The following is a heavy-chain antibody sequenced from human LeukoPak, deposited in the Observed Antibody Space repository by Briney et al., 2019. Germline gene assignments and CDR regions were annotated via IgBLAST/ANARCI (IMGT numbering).Heavy chain of an antibody. CDR1: GASISSGGYY. D-gene: IGHD6-13*01. CDR3: ARRSSSNWGWFDP. CDR2: SYYSGST. J-gene: IGHJ5*01. V-gene: IGHV4-31*03. Sequence: SQTLSLTCTVSGASISSGGYYRSWIRQHPGKGLEWFGYSYYSGSTYYNPSLKSRVTISVDTPKNQFSLKLSSVTAADTAVYYCARRSSSNWGWFDPWGQGTLVTVPS.